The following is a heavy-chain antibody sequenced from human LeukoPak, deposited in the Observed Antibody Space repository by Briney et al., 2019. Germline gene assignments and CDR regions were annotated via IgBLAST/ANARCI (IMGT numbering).Heavy chain of an antibody. J-gene: IGHJ4*02. CDR1: GYTFTGYY. D-gene: IGHD4-17*01. V-gene: IGHV1-2*02. CDR2: INPNSGGT. Sequence: GASVKVSCKASGYTFTGYYMHWVRQAPGQELEWMGWINPNSGGTNYAQKFQGRVTVTRDTSIRTVYLELSRLRSDDTAVYYCARDPSTVTTRHLDYWGQGTLVTVSS. CDR3: ARDPSTVTTRHLDY.